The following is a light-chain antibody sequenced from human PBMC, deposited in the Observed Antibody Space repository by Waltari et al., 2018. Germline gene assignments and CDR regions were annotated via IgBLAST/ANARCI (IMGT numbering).Light chain of an antibody. CDR2: KAS. CDR3: QQYDSFPYT. V-gene: IGKV1-5*03. CDR1: QSINSW. Sequence: DIQMTQSPSTLSASIGDRVTFPCRASQSINSWLAWYQQKPGKAPKLLIYKASNLDSGVPSRFSGSGYGTEFTVTISSLQPDDLATYYCQQYDSFPYTFGQGTKLEIK. J-gene: IGKJ2*01.